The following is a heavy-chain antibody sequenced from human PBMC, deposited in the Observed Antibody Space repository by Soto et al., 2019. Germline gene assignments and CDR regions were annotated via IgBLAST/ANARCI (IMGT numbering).Heavy chain of an antibody. D-gene: IGHD3-10*01. CDR2: ISAYNGNT. V-gene: IGHV1-18*01. CDR1: GYTFTSYG. J-gene: IGHJ6*03. CDR3: ARAPGGLLWFGELLHYYYYMDV. Sequence: ASVKVSCKASGYTFTSYGISWVRQAPGQGLEWMGWISAYNGNTNYAQKLQGRVTMTTDTSTSTAYMELRSLRSDDTAVYYCARAPGGLLWFGELLHYYYYMDVWGKGTTVTVSS.